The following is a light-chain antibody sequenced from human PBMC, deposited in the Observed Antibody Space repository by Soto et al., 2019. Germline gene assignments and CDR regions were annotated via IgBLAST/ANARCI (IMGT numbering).Light chain of an antibody. CDR3: QQYGSSPPT. J-gene: IGKJ4*02. CDR2: GAS. Sequence: LTESVSTLYMSPGERATLSCRASQSVSSTYLAWYQQKPGQAPGLLLYGASNRASGIPDRFAGSGSGTDFTLTISRLEPEDFAVYYCQQYGSSPPTLGGGTKVDIK. CDR1: QSVSSTY. V-gene: IGKV3-20*01.